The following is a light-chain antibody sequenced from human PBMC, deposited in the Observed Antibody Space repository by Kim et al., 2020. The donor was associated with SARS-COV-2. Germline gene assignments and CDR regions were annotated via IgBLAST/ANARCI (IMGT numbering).Light chain of an antibody. CDR1: SSNIENNY. CDR2: DND. CDR3: GTWDSNLSVYV. J-gene: IGLJ1*01. Sequence: GQKVTISCSGSSSNIENNYVSWYQQLPGTAPKLLIFDNDERPSGIPDRFSGSKSGTSATLGITGLQTGDEAYYYCGTWDSNLSVYVFGTGTKVTVL. V-gene: IGLV1-51*01.